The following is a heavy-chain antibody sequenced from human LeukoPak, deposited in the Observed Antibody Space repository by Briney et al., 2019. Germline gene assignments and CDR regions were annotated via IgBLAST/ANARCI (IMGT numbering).Heavy chain of an antibody. CDR1: GFTVSSDY. V-gene: IGHV3-66*01. Sequence: GGSLRLSCAASGFTVSSDYMSWVRQAPGKGLEWVSVIYSGGSTYYADSVKGRFTISRDNSKNTLYLQMNSLRAEDTAVYYCARARAYCGGDCEKPDYWGQGTLVTVSS. CDR3: ARARAYCGGDCEKPDY. CDR2: IYSGGST. J-gene: IGHJ4*02. D-gene: IGHD2-21*02.